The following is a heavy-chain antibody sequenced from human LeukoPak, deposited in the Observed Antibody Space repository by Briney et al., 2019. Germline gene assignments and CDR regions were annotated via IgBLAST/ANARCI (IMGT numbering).Heavy chain of an antibody. CDR3: ARVEEVAGTPGYFDY. V-gene: IGHV4-34*01. D-gene: IGHD2-15*01. CDR1: GGSFSGYY. J-gene: IGHJ4*02. CDR2: INHSGST. Sequence: SETLSLTCAVYGGSFSGYYWSWIRQPPGKGLEWIGEINHSGSTNYNPSLKSRVTISVDTSKNQFSLKLSSVTAADTAVYYCARVEEVAGTPGYFDYWGQGTLVTVSS.